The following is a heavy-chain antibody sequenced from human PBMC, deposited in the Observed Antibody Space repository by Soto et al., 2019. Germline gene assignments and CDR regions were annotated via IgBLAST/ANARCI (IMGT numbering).Heavy chain of an antibody. Sequence: QVQLQQWGAGLLKPSETLSLTCAVYGGSFSGYYWSWIRQPPGKGLEWIGEINHSGSTNYNPSPKSQVTISVDTSKNQIYLKLSSVTAADSAVYYCARGGCPHSSSWYRRREYYFDYWGQGTLVTVSS. CDR3: ARGGCPHSSSWYRRREYYFDY. D-gene: IGHD6-13*01. CDR2: INHSGST. CDR1: GGSFSGYY. V-gene: IGHV4-34*01. J-gene: IGHJ4*02.